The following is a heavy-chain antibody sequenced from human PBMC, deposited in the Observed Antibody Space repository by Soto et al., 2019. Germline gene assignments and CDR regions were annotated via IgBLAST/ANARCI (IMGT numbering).Heavy chain of an antibody. Sequence: SVKVSCKASGYMFTVYYIHWVRQAPGQGLDWMGCINPKSGGTKYAEKFQGRVSMTGDTSITTAYMELSSLRSDDTAVYYCATDRVAFDMWGQGTKVTVSS. J-gene: IGHJ3*02. CDR1: GYMFTVYY. V-gene: IGHV1-2*02. CDR3: ATDRVAFDM. D-gene: IGHD3-22*01. CDR2: INPKSGGT.